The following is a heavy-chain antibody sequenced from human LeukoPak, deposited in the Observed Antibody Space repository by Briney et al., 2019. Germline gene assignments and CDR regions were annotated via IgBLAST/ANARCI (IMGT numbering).Heavy chain of an antibody. D-gene: IGHD6-13*01. Sequence: SETLSLTCAVYGGSFSGYYWSWIRQPPGKGLEWIGEINHSGSTNYNPSLKSRITISVDTSKNQFSLKLSSVTAADTAVYYCASGGRRSSSWYRAGYWGQGTLVTVSS. CDR3: ASGGRRSSSWYRAGY. V-gene: IGHV4-34*01. J-gene: IGHJ4*02. CDR1: GGSFSGYY. CDR2: INHSGST.